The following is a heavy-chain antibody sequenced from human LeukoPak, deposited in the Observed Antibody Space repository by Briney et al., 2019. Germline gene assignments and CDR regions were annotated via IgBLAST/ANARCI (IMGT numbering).Heavy chain of an antibody. D-gene: IGHD6-19*01. J-gene: IGHJ4*02. V-gene: IGHV3-23*01. CDR3: AKYTSGWSEDY. CDR2: IIDTGGST. CDR1: GFTFCNYA. Sequence: GGSLRLSCAASGFTFCNYAMTWVRQAPGKGVEWVSSIIDTGGSTFYADSVKGRFIISRDNSKNTLYLQMNSLRAEDTAVYYCAKYTSGWSEDYWGQGILVTVSS.